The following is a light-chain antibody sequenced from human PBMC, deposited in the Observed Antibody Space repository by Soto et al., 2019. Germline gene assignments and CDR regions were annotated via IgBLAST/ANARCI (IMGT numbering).Light chain of an antibody. Sequence: DIQMTQSPSSVSASVGDRVTITCRASQDISSWLALYQQKPGKAPKIMIYAASSLQGGVPSRFSGSGSGTEFTLTISSLQPEDFATYYCQQASSFPPTFGQGTRLDIK. V-gene: IGKV1-12*01. J-gene: IGKJ5*01. CDR2: AAS. CDR3: QQASSFPPT. CDR1: QDISSW.